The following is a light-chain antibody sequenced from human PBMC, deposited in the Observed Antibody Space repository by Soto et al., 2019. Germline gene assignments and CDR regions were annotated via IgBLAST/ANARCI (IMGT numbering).Light chain of an antibody. V-gene: IGKV3-11*01. Sequence: EIVLTQSPATLSLSPGEGAALSCRASQDIRTYLAWYQQKPGQAPRRLIYDTFKRATGIPARFSGSGSGTDFTLTISSLEPEDFAVYYCQQHGSPRTFGGGNTVEIK. CDR2: DTF. J-gene: IGKJ4*01. CDR1: QDIRTY. CDR3: QQHGSPRT.